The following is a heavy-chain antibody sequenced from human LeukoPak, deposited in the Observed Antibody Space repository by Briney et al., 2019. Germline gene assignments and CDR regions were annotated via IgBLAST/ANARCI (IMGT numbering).Heavy chain of an antibody. Sequence: SETLSLTCTVSGGSISTYYWSWVRQPPGMGLEWLGYIYYGGSTNYNPSLKGRVTISLDTSNNQFSLNLSAATAADTAIYYCARETRGYGSGSYDGFDYWGQGTLVTASS. CDR2: IYYGGST. J-gene: IGHJ4*02. V-gene: IGHV4-59*01. CDR3: ARETRGYGSGSYDGFDY. D-gene: IGHD6-19*01. CDR1: GGSISTYY.